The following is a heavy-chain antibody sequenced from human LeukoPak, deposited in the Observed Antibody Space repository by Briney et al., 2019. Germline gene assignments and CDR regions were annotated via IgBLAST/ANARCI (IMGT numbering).Heavy chain of an antibody. D-gene: IGHD6-19*01. J-gene: IGHJ4*02. CDR1: GFTFSSYA. Sequence: GGSLRLSCAASGFTFSSYAMHWVRQAPGKGLEWVAVISYDGSNKYYADSVKGRFTISRDNSKNTLYLQMNSLRAEDTAVYYCAKDGGAVAGSIEVGRSVSNFDYWGQGTLVTVSS. V-gene: IGHV3-30*04. CDR3: AKDGGAVAGSIEVGRSVSNFDY. CDR2: ISYDGSNK.